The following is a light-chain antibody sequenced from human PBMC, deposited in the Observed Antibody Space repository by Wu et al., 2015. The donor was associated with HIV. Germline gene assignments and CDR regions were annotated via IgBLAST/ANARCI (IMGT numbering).Light chain of an antibody. V-gene: IGKV1-8*01. CDR2: SAS. J-gene: IGKJ4*01. Sequence: AIRMTQSPSSLSASTGDRITLTCRASQSIKSNLAWYQQKPGKAPELLIYSASTLQSGVTSRFSGSGSGTDFTLTISCLQSEDFATYYCQQYDTYPLTFGGGPRWRLN. CDR3: QQYDTYPLT. CDR1: QSIKSN.